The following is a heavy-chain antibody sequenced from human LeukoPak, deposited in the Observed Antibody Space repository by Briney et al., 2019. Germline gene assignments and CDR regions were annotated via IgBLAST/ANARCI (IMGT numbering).Heavy chain of an antibody. Sequence: PSQTLSLTCAISGDSVSSNSPTWNWISQSPSRVLEWLGRTYYRSKWYTDYAISVKSRITINADTSKNQFSLQLNSVTPEDTAVYYCTREKDGVDVWGQGTTVTVSS. CDR2: TYYRSKWYT. J-gene: IGHJ6*02. CDR3: TREKDGVDV. CDR1: GDSVSSNSPT. V-gene: IGHV6-1*01.